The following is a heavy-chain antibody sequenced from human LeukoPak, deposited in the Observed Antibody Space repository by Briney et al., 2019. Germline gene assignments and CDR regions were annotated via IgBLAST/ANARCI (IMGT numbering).Heavy chain of an antibody. CDR3: ARLATLDSYGDADAFDI. CDR2: IYTSGST. CDR1: GGSISSYY. D-gene: IGHD5-18*01. V-gene: IGHV4-4*07. J-gene: IGHJ3*02. Sequence: SETLSLTCTVSGGSISSYYWSWIRQPAGKGLEWIGRIYTSGSTNYNPSLKSRVTISVDTSKNQFSLKLSSVTAADTAVYYCARLATLDSYGDADAFDIWGQGTMVTVSS.